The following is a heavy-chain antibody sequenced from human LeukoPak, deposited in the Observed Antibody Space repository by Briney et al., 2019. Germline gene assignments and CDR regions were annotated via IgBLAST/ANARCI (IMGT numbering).Heavy chain of an antibody. CDR1: GGSISTYY. Sequence: SETLSPTCNVSGGSISTYYWNWIRQPAGKGLEWIGRMYGGGATRYNPSLGSRATMSVDTSKNQVSLKLTSVTAADTAVYFCVRDQSGSGGHNNDAFDIWGQGTMVVVSA. J-gene: IGHJ3*02. V-gene: IGHV4-4*07. CDR3: VRDQSGSGGHNNDAFDI. CDR2: MYGGGAT. D-gene: IGHD3-16*01.